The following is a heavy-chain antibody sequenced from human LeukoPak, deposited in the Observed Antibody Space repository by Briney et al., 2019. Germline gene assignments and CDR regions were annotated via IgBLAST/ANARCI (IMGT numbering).Heavy chain of an antibody. D-gene: IGHD2-8*01. J-gene: IGHJ5*02. CDR2: ISTSRTTI. V-gene: IGHV3-48*01. Sequence: GGSLRLSCAASGFTFSSYSTNWVRQAPGKGLEWVSYISTSRTTIYYADSVKGRFTISRDNAKNSVDLQMNSLRAEDTAVYYCARGAAMDGPYNWFDPWGQGTLVTVSS. CDR3: ARGAAMDGPYNWFDP. CDR1: GFTFSSYS.